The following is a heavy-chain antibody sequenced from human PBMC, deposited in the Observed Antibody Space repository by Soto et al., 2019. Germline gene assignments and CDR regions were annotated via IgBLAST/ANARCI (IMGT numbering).Heavy chain of an antibody. CDR3: ARGPKRTMIVAPSRVAAWFDP. J-gene: IGHJ5*02. V-gene: IGHV4-39*01. D-gene: IGHD3-22*01. Sequence: LSLPCTVSGGSISSSSYYWGWIRQPPGKGLEWIGSIYYSGSTYYNPSLKSRVTISVDTSKNQFSLKLSSVTAADTAVYYCARGPKRTMIVAPSRVAAWFDPWGQGTLVTVSS. CDR1: GGSISSSSYY. CDR2: IYYSGST.